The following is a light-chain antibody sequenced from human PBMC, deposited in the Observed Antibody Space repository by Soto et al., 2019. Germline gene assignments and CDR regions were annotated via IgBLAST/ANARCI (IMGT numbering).Light chain of an antibody. J-gene: IGKJ1*01. CDR1: QSVRSN. CDR3: QHYYNWRPR. CDR2: GAS. Sequence: DIVMTQSPATLSVSPGERATLSCRASQSVRSNLAWYQQKPGQAPSLLIYGASTRAIGIPARFSGSGSGTEFTLTISSLQSEDFAVYYCQHYYNWRPRFGQGTKVDIK. V-gene: IGKV3-15*01.